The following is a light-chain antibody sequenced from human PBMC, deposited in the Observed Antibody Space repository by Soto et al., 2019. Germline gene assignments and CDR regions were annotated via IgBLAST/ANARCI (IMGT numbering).Light chain of an antibody. V-gene: IGKV3-20*01. Sequence: EIMLTQSPGTLSLSQGERATLSCRASQNVDRNYLAWYQKKPGQAPRIIIFGASGRATGIPDRFSGSGSGTDFTLTISRLETEDFAVYYCQQYGSLSWTFGQGTKVDI. CDR1: QNVDRNY. J-gene: IGKJ1*01. CDR2: GAS. CDR3: QQYGSLSWT.